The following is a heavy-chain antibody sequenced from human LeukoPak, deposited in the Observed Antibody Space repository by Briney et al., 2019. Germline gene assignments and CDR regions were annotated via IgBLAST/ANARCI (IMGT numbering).Heavy chain of an antibody. V-gene: IGHV1-18*01. CDR2: ISAYNGNT. Sequence: GASVKVSCKASGYTFTSYGISWVRQAPGQGLEWMGWISAYNGNTNYAQKLQGRVTMTTDTSTSTAYMELRSLRSDDTAVYYCARGGDPGNYDLWSGYLGGYYYGMDVWGQGTTVTVSS. J-gene: IGHJ6*02. CDR1: GYTFTSYG. CDR3: ARGGDPGNYDLWSGYLGGYYYGMDV. D-gene: IGHD3-3*01.